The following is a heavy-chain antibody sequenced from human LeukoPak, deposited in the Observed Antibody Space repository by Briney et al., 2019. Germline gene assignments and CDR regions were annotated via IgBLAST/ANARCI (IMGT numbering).Heavy chain of an antibody. D-gene: IGHD3-9*01. CDR1: GFTFSSYG. Sequence: GSLRLSCAASGFTFSSYGMHWVRQAPGKGLEWVAVISYDGSNKYYADSVKGRFTISRDNSKNTLYLQMNSLRAEDTAVYYCAKAAIRAYDYWGQGTLVTVSS. CDR2: ISYDGSNK. CDR3: AKAAIRAYDY. J-gene: IGHJ4*02. V-gene: IGHV3-30*18.